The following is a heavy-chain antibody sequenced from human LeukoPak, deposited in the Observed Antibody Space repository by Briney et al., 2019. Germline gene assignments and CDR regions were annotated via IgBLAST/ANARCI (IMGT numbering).Heavy chain of an antibody. Sequence: GGSLRLSCAASGFTFSSYAMTWVRQAPGKGLEWVANINPDGSATYYADSVRGRFTVSRDNARNSLNLQMTSLRVEDTAVYYCARHLDWTFDYWGQGTLVTLSS. CDR2: INPDGSAT. CDR3: ARHLDWTFDY. D-gene: IGHD3-9*01. J-gene: IGHJ4*02. CDR1: GFTFSSYA. V-gene: IGHV3-7*01.